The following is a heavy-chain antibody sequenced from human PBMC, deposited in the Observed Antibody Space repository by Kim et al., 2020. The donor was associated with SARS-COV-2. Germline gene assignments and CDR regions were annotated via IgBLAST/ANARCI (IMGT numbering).Heavy chain of an antibody. D-gene: IGHD6-13*01. CDR1: GGSFSDYY. CDR3: ARDPIAAAPLDY. Sequence: SETLSLTCAVYGGSFSDYYWSWIRQPPGKGLEWIGEINHSGSTNYNPSLKSRITISVDTSKNQFSLKLSSVTAADTAVNYCARDPIAAAPLDYWGQGTLGTASS. J-gene: IGHJ4*02. CDR2: INHSGST. V-gene: IGHV4-34*01.